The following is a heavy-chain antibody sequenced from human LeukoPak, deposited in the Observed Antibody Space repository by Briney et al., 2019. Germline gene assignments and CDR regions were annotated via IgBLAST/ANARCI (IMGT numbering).Heavy chain of an antibody. J-gene: IGHJ3*02. CDR2: IYTSGST. V-gene: IGHV4-4*07. D-gene: IGHD3-22*01. CDR3: AKAVVVSTTRLGPFDT. Sequence: SETLSLTCTVSGGSISSYYWSWIRQPAGKGLEWIGRIYTSGSTNYNPSLKSRVTISVDTSKNQFSLKLSSVTAADMAVYYCAKAVVVSTTRLGPFDTWGQGTMVTVSS. CDR1: GGSISSYY.